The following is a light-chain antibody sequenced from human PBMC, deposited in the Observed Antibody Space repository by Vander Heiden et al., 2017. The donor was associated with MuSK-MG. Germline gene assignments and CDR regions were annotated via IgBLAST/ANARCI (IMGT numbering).Light chain of an antibody. CDR2: DAS. Sequence: EVGLTQSPATLSVSPGDRATLSCRASQNVGSNLAWYQQRPGQAPRLLIFDASTGPTGIPIWFSGSGSGTEFTLTISRVQSEDFAVYYCQQTNNCPRTFGLGSRLDIK. CDR3: QQTNNCPRT. V-gene: IGKV3D-15*01. J-gene: IGKJ5*01. CDR1: QNVGSN.